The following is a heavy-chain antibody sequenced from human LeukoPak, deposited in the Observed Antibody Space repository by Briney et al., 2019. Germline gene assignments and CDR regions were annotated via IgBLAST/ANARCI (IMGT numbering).Heavy chain of an antibody. Sequence: PSETLSLTCAVSLGSLSSSNWWRRVRQPPGKGLEWIGEIYHSGSTNYNPCLKSRVTISVDKSKNQFSLKLGSVTAADMSWYSSTAYYGSGSPNTYDYYGIDVWGQGTTVTVSS. D-gene: IGHD3-10*01. J-gene: IGHJ6*02. V-gene: IGHV4-4*01. CDR2: IYHSGST. CDR1: LGSLSSSNW. CDR3: TAYYGSGSPNTYDYYGIDV.